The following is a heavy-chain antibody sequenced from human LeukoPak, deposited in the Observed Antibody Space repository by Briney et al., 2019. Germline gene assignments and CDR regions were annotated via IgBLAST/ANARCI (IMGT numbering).Heavy chain of an antibody. D-gene: IGHD5-18*01. CDR2: IKQDGSEK. V-gene: IGHV3-7*01. CDR1: GFTFSSYW. Sequence: GGSLRLSCAGSGFTFSSYWMSWVRQAPGKGLEGVANIKQDGSEKYYVDSVKGRFTISRDNAKNSLYLQMNSLRAEDTAVYYCARGPMAAMAIDYWGQGTLVTVSS. J-gene: IGHJ4*02. CDR3: ARGPMAAMAIDY.